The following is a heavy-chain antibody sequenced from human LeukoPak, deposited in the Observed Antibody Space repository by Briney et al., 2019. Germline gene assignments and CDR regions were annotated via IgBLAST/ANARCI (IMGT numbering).Heavy chain of an antibody. CDR2: ISAYNGNT. D-gene: IGHD5-18*01. V-gene: IGHV1-18*01. J-gene: IGHJ4*02. CDR3: ASVDTAMDYFDY. Sequence: ASVKVSCKASGYTFTSYGISWARQAPGQGLEWMGWISAYNGNTNYAQKLQGRVTMTRDTSTSTVYMELSSLGSDDTAVYYCASVDTAMDYFDYWGQGTLVTVSS. CDR1: GYTFTSYG.